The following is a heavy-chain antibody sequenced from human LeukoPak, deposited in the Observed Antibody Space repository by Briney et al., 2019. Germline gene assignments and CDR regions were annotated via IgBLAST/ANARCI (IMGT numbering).Heavy chain of an antibody. D-gene: IGHD3-22*01. Sequence: GGSLRLSCAASGFTFSSYAMSWVRQAPGKGLEWVSGISGSGDSTYYADSVKGRFTISRDNSKNTLYVQVNSLGTEDTAAYYCAKGSYYDSSGSFYFDYWGQGTLVTVSS. CDR3: AKGSYYDSSGSFYFDY. J-gene: IGHJ4*02. CDR1: GFTFSSYA. V-gene: IGHV3-23*01. CDR2: ISGSGDST.